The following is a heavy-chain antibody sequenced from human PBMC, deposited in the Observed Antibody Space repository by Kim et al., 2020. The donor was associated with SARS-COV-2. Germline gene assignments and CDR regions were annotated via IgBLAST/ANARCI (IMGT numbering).Heavy chain of an antibody. D-gene: IGHD2-2*01. CDR2: TYYRSKWYN. Sequence: SQTLSLTCAISGDSVSSNSAAWNWIRQSPSRGLEWLGRTYYRSKWYNDYAVSVKSRITINPDTSKNQFSLQLNSVTPEDTAVYYCAREEQDIVVVPAVSDAFDIWGQGTMVTVSS. CDR1: GDSVSSNSAA. CDR3: AREEQDIVVVPAVSDAFDI. V-gene: IGHV6-1*01. J-gene: IGHJ3*02.